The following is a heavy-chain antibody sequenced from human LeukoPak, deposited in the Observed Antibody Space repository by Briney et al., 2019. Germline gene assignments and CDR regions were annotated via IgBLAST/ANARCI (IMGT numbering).Heavy chain of an antibody. D-gene: IGHD3-22*01. CDR2: ITGSGGST. CDR3: YIPYYDTSAYKGY. CDR1: GFTFSNYA. Sequence: GGSLRLSCAASGFTFSNYAVSWVRQAPGKGLEWVSAITGSGGSTYYADSVKGRFTISRDNSKNTLYLQMNSLRAEDTAVYYCYIPYYDTSAYKGYWGQGTLVTVSS. J-gene: IGHJ4*02. V-gene: IGHV3-23*01.